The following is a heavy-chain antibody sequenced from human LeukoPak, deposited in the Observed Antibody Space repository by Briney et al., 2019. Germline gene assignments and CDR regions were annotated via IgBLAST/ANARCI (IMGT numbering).Heavy chain of an antibody. Sequence: SQTLSLTCTVSGGSISSGDYYWSWIRQPPGKGLEWIAYMYYSGSTYYNPSLKSRVTMSADTPKNQLSLKLSSVTAADTAVYYCARPYYYDSRIDPWGQGILVTVSS. D-gene: IGHD3-22*01. CDR2: MYYSGST. CDR1: GGSISSGDYY. V-gene: IGHV4-30-4*01. CDR3: ARPYYYDSRIDP. J-gene: IGHJ5*02.